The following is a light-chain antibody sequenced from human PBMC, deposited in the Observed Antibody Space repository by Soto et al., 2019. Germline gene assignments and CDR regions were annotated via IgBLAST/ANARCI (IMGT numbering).Light chain of an antibody. CDR3: QQYGSPLLT. CDR2: GAS. CDR1: QSVSSSY. Sequence: EIVLTQSPCTLSLSPGERATLSCRASQSVSSSYLAWYQQKPGQAPRLLIYGASSRATGIPDRFSGSGSGTDFTLTISRLEPEDFAVYYCQQYGSPLLTFGGGTKVEIK. V-gene: IGKV3-20*01. J-gene: IGKJ4*01.